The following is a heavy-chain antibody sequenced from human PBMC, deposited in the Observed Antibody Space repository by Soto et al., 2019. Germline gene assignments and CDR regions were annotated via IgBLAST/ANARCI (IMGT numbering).Heavy chain of an antibody. V-gene: IGHV3-23*01. Sequence: EVQLLESGGGVVQPGGSLRLSCAASGFTFSNYVMTWVRQAPGKGLEWVSTIGGSGAGTYHADSVKGRFTISRDNSKNTLYLQMVSLRADDTALYYCATRSCSGGTCYFDFWGQGTLVAVSS. CDR2: IGGSGAGT. D-gene: IGHD2-15*01. CDR1: GFTFSNYV. J-gene: IGHJ4*02. CDR3: ATRSCSGGTCYFDF.